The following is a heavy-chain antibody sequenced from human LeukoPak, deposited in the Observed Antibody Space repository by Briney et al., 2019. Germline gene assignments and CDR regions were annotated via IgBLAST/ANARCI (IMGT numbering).Heavy chain of an antibody. V-gene: IGHV3-66*04. CDR3: ASQGSGLTGWFDP. Sequence: GGSLRLSCAAFGFTVSNNYMSWVRQAPGKGLEWVSVIYSGGSTYYADSVKGRFTISRDNSKNTLYLQMNSLGAEDTAVYYCASQGSGLTGWFDPWGQGILVTVSS. CDR1: GFTVSNNY. CDR2: IYSGGST. J-gene: IGHJ5*02. D-gene: IGHD3-10*01.